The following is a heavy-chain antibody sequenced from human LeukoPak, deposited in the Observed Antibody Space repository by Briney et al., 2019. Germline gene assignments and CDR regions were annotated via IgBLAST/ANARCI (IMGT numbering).Heavy chain of an antibody. CDR1: GYTFTGYY. CDR3: ARVRGDSSWYGLDY. CDR2: INPDSGGT. J-gene: IGHJ4*02. V-gene: IGHV1-2*02. Sequence: ASVNVSCKTSGYTFTGYYIHWVRQAPGQGLEWMGWINPDSGGTNYAQKFQGRVTRTRDTCISAGYMELSGLRPDDTAVFYCARVRGDSSWYGLDYWGQGTLVSVSS. D-gene: IGHD6-13*01.